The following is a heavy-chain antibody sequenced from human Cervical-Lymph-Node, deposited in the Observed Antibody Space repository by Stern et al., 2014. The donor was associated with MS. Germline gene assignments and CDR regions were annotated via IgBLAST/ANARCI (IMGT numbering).Heavy chain of an antibody. J-gene: IGHJ4*02. CDR1: GLTFSSYA. CDR2: ISYDGSNK. D-gene: IGHD4-17*01. CDR3: ARDPRSYGDYYFDY. Sequence: VQLVEYGGGVVRPGRSLRLSCAASGLTFSSYAMHWVRQAPGKGLEWVAGISYDGSNKYYADSVKGRFTISRDNSKNTLYLQMNSLRAEDTAVYYCARDPRSYGDYYFDYWGQGTLVTVSS. V-gene: IGHV3-30*01.